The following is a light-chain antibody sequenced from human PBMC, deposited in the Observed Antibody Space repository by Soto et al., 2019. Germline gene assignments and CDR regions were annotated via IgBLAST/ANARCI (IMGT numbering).Light chain of an antibody. V-gene: IGLV1-40*01. CDR3: QSYDSSLSGPFYV. Sequence: QPVLTQPPSVSGAPGQRVTISCTGSSSNIGAGYDVHWYQQLPGTAPKVLIYGNSNRPSGVPDRFSGSKSGTSASLAITGLQAEDEADYYCQSYDSSLSGPFYVFGTGTKLTVL. J-gene: IGLJ1*01. CDR1: SSNIGAGYD. CDR2: GNS.